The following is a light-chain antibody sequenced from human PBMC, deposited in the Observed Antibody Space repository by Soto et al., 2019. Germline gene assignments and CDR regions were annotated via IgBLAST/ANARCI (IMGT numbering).Light chain of an antibody. Sequence: QSALTQPPSASGSPGQSVTISCTGTSSDVGAYNYVSWYQQHPGKAPKLIIYEVSNRPSGVSNRFSGSKSGNTASLTISGLQAEDESHYYCSSKSSGSTPMLFGGGTKLTVL. CDR2: EVS. V-gene: IGLV2-14*01. CDR1: SSDVGAYNY. J-gene: IGLJ2*01. CDR3: SSKSSGSTPML.